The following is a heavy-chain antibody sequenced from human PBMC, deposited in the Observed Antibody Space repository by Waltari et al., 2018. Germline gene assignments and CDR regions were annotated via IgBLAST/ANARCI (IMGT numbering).Heavy chain of an antibody. V-gene: IGHV1-69*05. Sequence: QVQLVQSGAEVKKPGSSVKVSCKASGGTFSSYAISWVRQAPGQGLEWMGGIIPIFGTANYAQKFQGRVTITTDESTSTAYMELSSLRSEDTAVYYCARVRRLGSSSSRNWFDPWGQGTLVTVSS. CDR2: IIPIFGTA. D-gene: IGHD6-13*01. J-gene: IGHJ5*02. CDR3: ARVRRLGSSSSRNWFDP. CDR1: GGTFSSYA.